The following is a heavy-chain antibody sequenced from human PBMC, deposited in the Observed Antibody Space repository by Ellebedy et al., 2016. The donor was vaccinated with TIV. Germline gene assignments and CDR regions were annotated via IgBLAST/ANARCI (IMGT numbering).Heavy chain of an antibody. Sequence: GESLKISCAASDFTVSNNFMSWVRQAPGKRLEWVSVIHSGGSTYPTDSVKGRFTTSRDNSKNTLYLHMTSLTAEDTAIYYCAASTTITTMPYWGQGTLVTVSS. CDR2: IHSGGST. J-gene: IGHJ4*02. CDR3: AASTTITTMPY. D-gene: IGHD4-11*01. CDR1: DFTVSNNF. V-gene: IGHV3-53*01.